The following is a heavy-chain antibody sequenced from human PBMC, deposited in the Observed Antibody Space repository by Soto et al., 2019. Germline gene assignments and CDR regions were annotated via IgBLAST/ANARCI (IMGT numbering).Heavy chain of an antibody. Sequence: PGGSLRLSCAASGFTFSSYAMSWVRQAPGKGLEWVAVISYDGSNKYYADSVKGRFTISRDNSKNTLYLQMNSLRAEDTAVYYCAKSSPQEDYYDINPEFDYWGQGTLVTVSS. V-gene: IGHV3-30*18. CDR2: ISYDGSNK. CDR3: AKSSPQEDYYDINPEFDY. D-gene: IGHD3-22*01. J-gene: IGHJ4*02. CDR1: GFTFSSYA.